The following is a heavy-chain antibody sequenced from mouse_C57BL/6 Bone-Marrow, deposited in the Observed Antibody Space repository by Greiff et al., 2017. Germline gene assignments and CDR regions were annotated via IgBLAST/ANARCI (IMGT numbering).Heavy chain of an antibody. J-gene: IGHJ3*01. CDR3: ARQGIYYYGSSYDWFAY. V-gene: IGHV5-6*03. CDR1: EYEFPSHD. CDR2: ISSGGSYT. D-gene: IGHD1-1*01. Sequence: EVKVVESGGGLVQPGESLKLSCESTEYEFPSHDMSWVRQTPDKRLEWVATISSGGSYTYYPDRVKGRFTISRSNAKNTLYLQMSSLKSEDTAMYYCARQGIYYYGSSYDWFAYWGQGTLVTVSA.